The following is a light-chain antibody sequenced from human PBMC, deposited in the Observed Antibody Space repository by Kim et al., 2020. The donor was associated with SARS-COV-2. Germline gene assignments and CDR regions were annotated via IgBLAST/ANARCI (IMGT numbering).Light chain of an antibody. CDR1: QGISSA. Sequence: AIQLTQSPSSLSASVGDRVTITCRASQGISSALAWYQKKPGKAPKLLIYDASILESGVPSRFSGSGSGTDFTLTISSLQPEDFATYYCQQFNYLFTFGQGTRLEIK. CDR2: DAS. CDR3: QQFNYLFT. V-gene: IGKV1-13*02. J-gene: IGKJ5*01.